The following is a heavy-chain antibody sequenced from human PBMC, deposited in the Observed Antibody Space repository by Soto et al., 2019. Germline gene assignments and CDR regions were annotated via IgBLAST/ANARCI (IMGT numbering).Heavy chain of an antibody. V-gene: IGHV3-33*01. CDR2: IWYDGSNK. Sequence: QVQLVESGGGVVQPGRSLRLSCAASGFTFSSYGMHWVRQAPGKGLEWVAVIWYDGSNKYYADSVKGRFTISRDNSKNTLYLQMNSRRAEDTAVYYCARVRVVVVGGEAFDIWGQGTMVTVSS. J-gene: IGHJ3*02. D-gene: IGHD2-15*01. CDR3: ARVRVVVVGGEAFDI. CDR1: GFTFSSYG.